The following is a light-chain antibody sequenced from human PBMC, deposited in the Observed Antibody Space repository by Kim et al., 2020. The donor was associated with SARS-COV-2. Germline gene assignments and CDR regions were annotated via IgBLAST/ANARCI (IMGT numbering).Light chain of an antibody. CDR2: DVS. V-gene: IGLV2-11*01. J-gene: IGLJ3*02. CDR3: CSYAGSYTSWV. Sequence: QSALTQPRSVYGSPGQSVTISCTGTSSDVGGYNYVSWYQQHPGKAPKLMIYDVSKRPSGVPDRFSGSKSGNTASLTISGLQAEDEADYYCCSYAGSYTSWVFGGGTQLTVL. CDR1: SSDVGGYNY.